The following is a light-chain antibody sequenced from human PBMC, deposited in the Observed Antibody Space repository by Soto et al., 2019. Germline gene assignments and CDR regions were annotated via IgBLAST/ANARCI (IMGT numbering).Light chain of an antibody. Sequence: QSVLTQPPSASVTPGQRVTISCSGSSSNIGSDYVYWYQHLPGTAPKLLIYRNDQRPSGVPARFSGSKSGTSASLAICGLRSEDEADYYCAAWDDSLSGVVFGGGTQLTVL. CDR1: SSNIGSDY. J-gene: IGLJ2*01. V-gene: IGLV1-47*01. CDR3: AAWDDSLSGVV. CDR2: RND.